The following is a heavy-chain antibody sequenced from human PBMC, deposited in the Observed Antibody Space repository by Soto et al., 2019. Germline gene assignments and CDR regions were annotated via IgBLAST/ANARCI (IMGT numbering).Heavy chain of an antibody. CDR3: AREVSGWFDP. Sequence: GASVKVSCKASGYTFTSYVISWVRQAPGQGLEWMGWISAYNGNTNYAQKLQGRVTMTTNTSTSTAYMELSSLRSEDTAVYYCAREVSGWFDPWGQGTLVSVSS. V-gene: IGHV1-18*01. J-gene: IGHJ5*02. D-gene: IGHD1-20*01. CDR1: GYTFTSYV. CDR2: ISAYNGNT.